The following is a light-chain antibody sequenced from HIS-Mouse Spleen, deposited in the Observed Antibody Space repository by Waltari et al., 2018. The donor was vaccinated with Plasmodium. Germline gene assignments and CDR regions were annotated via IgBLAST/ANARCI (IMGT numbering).Light chain of an antibody. V-gene: IGKV1-27*01. CDR2: AAS. CDR1: QGISNY. J-gene: IGKJ1*01. CDR3: QKYNSAPWT. Sequence: DIQMTQSPSSLSASEGDRPTITCRGSQGISNYLAWYQQKPGKVPKLLIYAASTLQSGVPSRFSGSGSGTDFTLTISSLQPEDVATYYCQKYNSAPWTFGQGTKVEIK.